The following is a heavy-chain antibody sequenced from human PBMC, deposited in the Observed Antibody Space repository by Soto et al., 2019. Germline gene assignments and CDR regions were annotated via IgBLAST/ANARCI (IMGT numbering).Heavy chain of an antibody. D-gene: IGHD6-6*01. CDR3: AISHGEQLVRLLDY. J-gene: IGHJ4*02. CDR1: GYSFTIYC. Sequence: PGESLKISCKGSGYSFTIYCIGWVLQMPWKGLEWMGIIYPGDSDTRYSPSFQGQVTISADKSISTAYLQWSSLKASDTAMYYCAISHGEQLVRLLDYRGQGTLVTV. CDR2: IYPGDSDT. V-gene: IGHV5-51*01.